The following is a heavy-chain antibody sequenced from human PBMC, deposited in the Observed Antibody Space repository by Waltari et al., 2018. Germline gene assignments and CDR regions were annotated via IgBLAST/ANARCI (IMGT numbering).Heavy chain of an antibody. CDR2: MYPSDESA. CDR1: GYTFTNYY. V-gene: IGHV1-46*01. Sequence: QVQLVQSGAEARKPGASVKASCKASGYTFTNYYVDWMRQAPGQGLEWMGVMYPSDESASYAGTFEDRVTCTKDTSTSTFYMQLSSVTSEDTAVYYCARRAAAALLLDCWGQGTLVTVSA. D-gene: IGHD6-13*01. CDR3: ARRAAAALLLDC. J-gene: IGHJ4*02.